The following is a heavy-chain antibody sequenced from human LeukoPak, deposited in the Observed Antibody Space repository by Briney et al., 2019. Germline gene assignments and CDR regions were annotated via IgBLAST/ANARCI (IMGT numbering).Heavy chain of an antibody. J-gene: IGHJ6*03. CDR1: GYTFTGYY. D-gene: IGHD1-26*01. CDR2: INPYTGDT. V-gene: IGHV1-2*02. Sequence: ASVKVSCKASGYTFTGYYMHWVRQAPGQGLEWMGWINPYTGDTNSAQKFQGRVTMTRDTSISTAYMELSRLTSDDSAVYYCARDLEFPGELKYCYYMDVWGNGTTVTVSS. CDR3: ARDLEFPGELKYCYYMDV.